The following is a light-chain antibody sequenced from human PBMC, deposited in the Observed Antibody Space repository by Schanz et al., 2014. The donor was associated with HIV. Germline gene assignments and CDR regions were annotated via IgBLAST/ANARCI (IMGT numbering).Light chain of an antibody. Sequence: QSVLTQPPSVSGAPGQRVTISCTGSSSNIGAGYDVHWYQHLPETAPKLLIYGNSNRPSGVPDRFSGSKSDTSASLAISGLQSDDEADYYCAAWDDSLNGRVFGGGTKLTVL. V-gene: IGLV1-40*01. CDR2: GNS. J-gene: IGLJ3*02. CDR3: AAWDDSLNGRV. CDR1: SSNIGAGYD.